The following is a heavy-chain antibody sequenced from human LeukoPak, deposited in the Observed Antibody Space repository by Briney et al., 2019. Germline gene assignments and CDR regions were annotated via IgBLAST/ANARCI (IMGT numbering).Heavy chain of an antibody. Sequence: GGSLRLSCAASGFTFSSYAMHWVRQPPGKGLEWVAVISYDGSNKYYADSVKGRFTISRDNSKNTLYLQMNSLRAEDTAVYYCAREGARAVVVPAAVFDYWGQGTLVTVSS. V-gene: IGHV3-30*04. J-gene: IGHJ4*02. D-gene: IGHD2-2*01. CDR2: ISYDGSNK. CDR3: AREGARAVVVPAAVFDY. CDR1: GFTFSSYA.